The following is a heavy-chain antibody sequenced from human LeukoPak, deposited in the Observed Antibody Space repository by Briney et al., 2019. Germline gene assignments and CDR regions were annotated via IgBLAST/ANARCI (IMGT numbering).Heavy chain of an antibody. V-gene: IGHV5-51*01. CDR2: IYPGDSDT. Sequence: GESLKISCKGSGYSFTSYWIGWVRQMPGKGLEWMGIIYPGDSDTRYSPSFQGQVTISADKSISTAYLQWSSLKASDTAMYYCARTTRRIAVLDAFDIWGQGTMVTVSS. CDR1: GYSFTSYW. CDR3: ARTTRRIAVLDAFDI. J-gene: IGHJ3*02. D-gene: IGHD6-19*01.